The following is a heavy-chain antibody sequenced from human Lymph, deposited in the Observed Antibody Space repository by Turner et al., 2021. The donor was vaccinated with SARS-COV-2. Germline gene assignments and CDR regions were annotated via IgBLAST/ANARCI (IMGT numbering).Heavy chain of an antibody. CDR1: GFTFSSYG. D-gene: IGHD1-26*01. J-gene: IGHJ5*02. CDR3: AKDNSGSYDTSWFGP. V-gene: IGHV3-30*18. Sequence: QVQLVESGGGVVQPGRSLRLSCAASGFTFSSYGMHWVRQAPGKGLEWVAVISYDGRNKYYADSVKGRFTISRDNSKNTLYLQMNSLRDEDTAVYYCAKDNSGSYDTSWFGPWGQGTLVTVSS. CDR2: ISYDGRNK.